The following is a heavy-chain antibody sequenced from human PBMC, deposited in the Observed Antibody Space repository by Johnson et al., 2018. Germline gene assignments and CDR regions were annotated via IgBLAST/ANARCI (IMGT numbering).Heavy chain of an antibody. CDR1: GFTFSSYC. CDR2: IKQDGGEK. D-gene: IGHD3-3*01. J-gene: IGHJ6*03. CDR3: ARDPFYYESWSGLSTGMYYYYYYYLDV. Sequence: EVQLVETGGGLVQPGGSLRLSCAASGFTFSSYCMNWVRRAPGKGLEWVANIKQDGGEKNYVDSVKGRFTISRDDATNSLYLKMNSLRVEDTAVYYCARDPFYYESWSGLSTGMYYYYYYYLDVWGKGTTVTVSS. V-gene: IGHV3-7*01.